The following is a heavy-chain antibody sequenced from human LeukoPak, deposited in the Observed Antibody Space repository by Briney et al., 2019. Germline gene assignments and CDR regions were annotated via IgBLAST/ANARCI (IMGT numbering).Heavy chain of an antibody. V-gene: IGHV1-18*01. Sequence: ASVKVSFKASGYKFTDYGVNWVRQAPGQGLEWMGWVSGIDGNTKYARNLQGRATMTRDTSTSTAFMELRSLTSDDTAIYYCARPGSDRARGWGYFDSWGKGTLVTVSS. D-gene: IGHD3-10*01. CDR1: GYKFTDYG. CDR3: ARPGSDRARGWGYFDS. J-gene: IGHJ4*02. CDR2: VSGIDGNT.